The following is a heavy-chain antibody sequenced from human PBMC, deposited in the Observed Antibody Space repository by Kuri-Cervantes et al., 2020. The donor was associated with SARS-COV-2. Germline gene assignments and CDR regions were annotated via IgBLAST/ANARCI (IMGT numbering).Heavy chain of an antibody. Sequence: GESLKISCIVSGFTFGGYAMSWVRQAPGKGLEWVGFIRSIAYGATTEYAASVKGRFTSSRDDSKSIAYLQMNSLKTEDTAVYYCIVSGFLYDYWGQGTLVTVSS. D-gene: IGHD3-3*01. CDR2: IRSIAYGATT. J-gene: IGHJ4*02. V-gene: IGHV3-49*04. CDR3: IVSGFLYDY. CDR1: GFTFGGYA.